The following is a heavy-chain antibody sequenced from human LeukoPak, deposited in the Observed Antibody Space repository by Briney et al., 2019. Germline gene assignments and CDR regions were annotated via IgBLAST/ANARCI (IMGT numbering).Heavy chain of an antibody. V-gene: IGHV1-69*13. CDR2: IIPMFGTA. J-gene: IGHJ4*02. CDR3: ARHRPAKHYYDSSAYSPFDY. Sequence: SVTVSCKASGGTFSSYAWVRQAPGQGLEWMGGIIPMFGTAKYAQKFQGRVTITADESTSTAYMELSSLRSEDTAVYYCARHRPAKHYYDSSAYSPFDYWGQGTLVTVSS. CDR1: GGTFSSYA. D-gene: IGHD3-22*01.